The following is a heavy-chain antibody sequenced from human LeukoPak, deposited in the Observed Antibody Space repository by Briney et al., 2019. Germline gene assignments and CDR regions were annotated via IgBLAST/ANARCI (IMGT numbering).Heavy chain of an antibody. CDR2: ISGSGGST. Sequence: GGSLRLSCAASGFTFSSYAMSWVRQAPGKGLEWVSAISGSGGSTYYADSVKGRFTISRDNSKNTLYLQMNSLRAEDTAVYYCAKDDSYDFWSGYFDYWGQGTLVTVSS. J-gene: IGHJ4*02. V-gene: IGHV3-23*01. CDR1: GFTFSSYA. D-gene: IGHD3-3*01. CDR3: AKDDSYDFWSGYFDY.